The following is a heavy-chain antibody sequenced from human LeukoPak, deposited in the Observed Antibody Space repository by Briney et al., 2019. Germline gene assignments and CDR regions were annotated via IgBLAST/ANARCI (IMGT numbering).Heavy chain of an antibody. CDR3: ARDSGDYYGSGSYPWFDP. V-gene: IGHV1-18*01. Sequence: ASVKVSCKASGYTFTSYGISWVRQAPGQGLEWMGWISAYNGNTNYAQKLQGRVTMTTDTSTSTAYMELRSLRSDDTAVYYCARDSGDYYGSGSYPWFDPWGQGTLVTVSS. CDR1: GYTFTSYG. CDR2: ISAYNGNT. J-gene: IGHJ5*02. D-gene: IGHD3-10*01.